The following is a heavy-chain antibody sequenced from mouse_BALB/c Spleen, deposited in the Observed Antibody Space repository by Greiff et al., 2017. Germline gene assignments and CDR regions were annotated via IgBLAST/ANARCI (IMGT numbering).Heavy chain of an antibody. CDR3: ARDLGGYDGGFAY. CDR1: GYSFTSYW. CDR2: IDPSDSET. D-gene: IGHD2-2*01. J-gene: IGHJ3*01. V-gene: IGHV1S126*01. Sequence: VQLQQSGPQLVRPGASVKISCKASGYSFTSYWMHWVKQRPGQGLEWIGMIDPSDSETRLNQKFKDKATLTVDKSSSTAYMQLSSPTSEDSAVYYCARDLGGYDGGFAYWGQGTLVTVSA.